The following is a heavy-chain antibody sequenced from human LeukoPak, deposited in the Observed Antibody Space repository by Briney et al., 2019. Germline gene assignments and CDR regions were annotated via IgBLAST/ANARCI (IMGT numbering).Heavy chain of an antibody. D-gene: IGHD3-10*01. CDR3: ARDPGGYFFDY. Sequence: SETLSLTCTVSGGSISSYYWSWFRQPPGKGLEWIGYIFYSGSTNYNPSLKSRVTISVDTSKNQFSLRLNSVTAADTAVYYCARDPGGYFFDYWGQGTLVTVSS. CDR1: GGSISSYY. J-gene: IGHJ4*02. V-gene: IGHV4-59*01. CDR2: IFYSGST.